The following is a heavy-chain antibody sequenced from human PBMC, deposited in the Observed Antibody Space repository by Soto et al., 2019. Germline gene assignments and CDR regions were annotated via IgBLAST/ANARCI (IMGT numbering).Heavy chain of an antibody. CDR2: LYHGGST. Sequence: GSLRLSCAAPGIIVSSNYMSWVRQAPGKGLEWVSVLYHGGSTYYADSVKGRFTISRDNSKNTLFLQMNSLRAEDTAVYYCTRSRYGDPDYWGQGTLVTVSS. CDR3: TRSRYGDPDY. V-gene: IGHV3-53*01. D-gene: IGHD4-17*01. CDR1: GIIVSSNY. J-gene: IGHJ4*02.